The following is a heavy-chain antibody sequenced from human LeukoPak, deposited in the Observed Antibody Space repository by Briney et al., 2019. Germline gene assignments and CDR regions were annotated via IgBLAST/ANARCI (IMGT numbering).Heavy chain of an antibody. CDR1: GFTFSSYA. Sequence: GGSLRLSCAASGFTFSSYAMSWVRQAPGKGLEWVSTITGSGGGTYFADSVKGRFTISRDNSKNTLYVQMSSLRAEDSAVYYCAKHRGITVTTPIDYWGQGTLVTVSS. J-gene: IGHJ4*02. CDR3: AKHRGITVTTPIDY. CDR2: ITGSGGGT. D-gene: IGHD1-7*01. V-gene: IGHV3-23*01.